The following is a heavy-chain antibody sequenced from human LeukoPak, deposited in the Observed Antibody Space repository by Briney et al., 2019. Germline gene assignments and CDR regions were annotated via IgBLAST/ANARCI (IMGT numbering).Heavy chain of an antibody. J-gene: IGHJ6*03. CDR1: GGTFSSYA. V-gene: IGHV1-69*01. CDR3: AIGILDLGYCSSTSCSGGYYYYYMDV. CDR2: IIPIFGTA. D-gene: IGHD2-2*01. Sequence: SVKVSCKASGGTFSSYAISWVRQAPGQGLEWMGGIIPIFGTANYAQKFQGRVTITADESTSTAYMELSSLRSEDTAVYYCAIGILDLGYCSSTSCSGGYYYYYMDVWGKGTTVTVS.